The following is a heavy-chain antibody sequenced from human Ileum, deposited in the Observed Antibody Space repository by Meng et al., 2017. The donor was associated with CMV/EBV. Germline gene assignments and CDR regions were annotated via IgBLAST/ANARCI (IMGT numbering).Heavy chain of an antibody. J-gene: IGHJ4*02. CDR2: ISATGGYT. Sequence: QVARVESGGGLVKPGGSLRLSCEASGFTLGEYYMNWIRQAPGKGLEYVSYISATGGYTNYADSVKGRFTISRDNAKNSLYLQMNNLRAEDTAVYYCARGLGGYNTAWYASDYWGQGTLVTVSS. V-gene: IGHV3-11*05. CDR1: GFTLGEYY. CDR3: ARGLGGYNTAWYASDY. D-gene: IGHD5-24*01.